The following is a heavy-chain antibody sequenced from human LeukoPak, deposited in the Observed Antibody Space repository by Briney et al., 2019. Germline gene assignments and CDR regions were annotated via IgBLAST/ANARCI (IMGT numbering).Heavy chain of an antibody. CDR3: ARVVVVPAAIEPLGY. J-gene: IGHJ4*02. D-gene: IGHD2-2*01. CDR2: INPNSGGT. Sequence: ASVKVSCKASGYTFTGYYMHWVRQAPGQGLEWMGWINPNSGGTNYAQKFQGRVTMTRDTSISTAYMELSRLRSDDTAVYYSARVVVVPAAIEPLGYWGQGTLVTVSS. CDR1: GYTFTGYY. V-gene: IGHV1-2*02.